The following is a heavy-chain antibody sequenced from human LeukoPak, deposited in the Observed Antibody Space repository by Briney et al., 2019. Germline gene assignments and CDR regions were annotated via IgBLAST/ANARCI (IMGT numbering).Heavy chain of an antibody. D-gene: IGHD3-10*01. Sequence: GGSLRLSCAASGFTFSSYAMHWVRQAPGKGLEWVAVISYDGSNKYYADSVKGRFTISRDNSKNTLYLQMNSLRAEDTAVYYCARDPYYGPKKEYYYYGMDVWGQGTTVTVSS. CDR1: GFTFSSYA. CDR2: ISYDGSNK. V-gene: IGHV3-30-3*01. J-gene: IGHJ6*02. CDR3: ARDPYYGPKKEYYYYGMDV.